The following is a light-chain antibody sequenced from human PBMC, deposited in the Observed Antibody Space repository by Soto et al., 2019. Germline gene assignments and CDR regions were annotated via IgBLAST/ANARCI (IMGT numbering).Light chain of an antibody. Sequence: SPLSPPRSVSGSPGQSGPISCTGTSSDVGTYDFVSWYQQHPGKAPRLMIFDVSERPSGVPDRFSGSKSGNTASLTISGLQAEDEADYYCCLYAVTFYVCGTGTKVTVL. J-gene: IGLJ1*01. CDR3: CLYAVTFYV. CDR2: DVS. V-gene: IGLV2-11*01. CDR1: SSDVGTYDF.